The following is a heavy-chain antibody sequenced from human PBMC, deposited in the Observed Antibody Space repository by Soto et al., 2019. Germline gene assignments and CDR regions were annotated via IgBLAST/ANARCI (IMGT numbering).Heavy chain of an antibody. CDR2: IYSNGNT. D-gene: IGHD3-10*01. Sequence: SETLSLTCTVSGGSISNSYWSWIRQSPGKGLEWIGYIYSNGNTNYNPSPKSRLTISIDPSKNQFSLKLSSLSAADTAVYYCARHCPPFFYGSGPWDVWGQGTTVTVSS. CDR3: ARHCPPFFYGSGPWDV. CDR1: GGSISNSY. V-gene: IGHV4-59*08. J-gene: IGHJ6*02.